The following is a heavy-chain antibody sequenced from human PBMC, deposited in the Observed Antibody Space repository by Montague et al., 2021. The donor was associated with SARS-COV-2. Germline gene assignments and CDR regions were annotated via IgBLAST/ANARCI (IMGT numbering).Heavy chain of an antibody. CDR2: IYWDDDK. V-gene: IGHV2-5*02. D-gene: IGHD3-16*02. Sequence: PALVKPTQSLTLTCTVSGFSLNTNGMGVGWIRQPPGEAPAWLALIYWDDDKRYSPSLKTRLTITKDTSSNQVVLTMTNVDPGDTGTYFCARYTSRMYGSFDSGGQGALVTVSS. J-gene: IGHJ4*03. CDR1: GFSLNTNGMG. CDR3: ARYTSRMYGSFDS.